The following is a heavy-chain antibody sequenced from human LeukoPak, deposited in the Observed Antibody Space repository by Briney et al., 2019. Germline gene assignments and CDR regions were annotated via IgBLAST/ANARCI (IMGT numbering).Heavy chain of an antibody. CDR3: ARGDVDPYVFDI. CDR1: GGSFSTYY. CDR2: IDHSGST. Sequence: SETLSLTCAVSGGSFSTYYWSWIRQPPGKGLEWIGEIDHSGSTNYNPSLKSRVTISVDTSKNQFSLKVNSVIAADTAVYYCARGDVDPYVFDIWGQGTMVTVSS. V-gene: IGHV4-34*01. D-gene: IGHD3-10*02. J-gene: IGHJ3*02.